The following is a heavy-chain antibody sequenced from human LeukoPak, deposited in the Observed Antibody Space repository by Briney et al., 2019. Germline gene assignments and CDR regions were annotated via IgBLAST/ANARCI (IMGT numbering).Heavy chain of an antibody. D-gene: IGHD6-25*01. Sequence: GGSLRLSCAASGFTFSSYNWVRQAPGKGLEWVSYISSSGSTIYYADSVKGRFTISRDNAKNSLYLQMNSLRAEGTAVHYCARDRRLYFDYWGQGTLVTVSS. CDR1: GFTFSSY. V-gene: IGHV3-48*03. CDR3: ARDRRLYFDY. CDR2: ISSSGSTI. J-gene: IGHJ4*02.